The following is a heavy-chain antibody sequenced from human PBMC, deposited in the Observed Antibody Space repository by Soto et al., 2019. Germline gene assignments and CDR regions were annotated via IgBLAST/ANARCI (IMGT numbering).Heavy chain of an antibody. CDR3: AKDQGGERKWGHSSSWYVFGPDY. CDR1: GFTFSSYA. CDR2: ISGSGGST. Sequence: GGSLRLSCAASGFTFSSYAMSWVRQAPGKGLEWVSAISGSGGSTYYADSVKGRFTISRDNSKNTLYLQMNSLRAEDTAVYYCAKDQGGERKWGHSSSWYVFGPDYWGQGTLVTVSS. J-gene: IGHJ4*02. D-gene: IGHD6-13*01. V-gene: IGHV3-23*01.